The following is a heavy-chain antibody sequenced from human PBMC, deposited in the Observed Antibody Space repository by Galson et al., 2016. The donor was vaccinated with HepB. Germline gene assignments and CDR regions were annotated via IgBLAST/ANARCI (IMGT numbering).Heavy chain of an antibody. CDR1: GFSLKSSGVG. CDR2: IYWDDDK. D-gene: IGHD3-10*01. Sequence: PALVKPTQTLTLTCNFSGFSLKSSGVGVGWIRQPPGKALEWLALIYWDDDKRYNPSLKSRLTITQDTSKNQVVLTMTNMDPADTATYFCTHRPGMTLVGSGTHYPFAHWGQGTLVTVSS. V-gene: IGHV2-5*02. CDR3: THRPGMTLVGSGTHYPFAH. J-gene: IGHJ4*02.